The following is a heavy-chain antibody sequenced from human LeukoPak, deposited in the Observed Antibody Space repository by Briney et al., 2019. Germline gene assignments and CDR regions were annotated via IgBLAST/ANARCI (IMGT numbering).Heavy chain of an antibody. CDR2: ISSSSSYI. V-gene: IGHV3-21*01. CDR3: ARGRGYGDQGDAFDI. J-gene: IGHJ3*02. CDR1: GFTLSSYS. D-gene: IGHD4-17*01. Sequence: PGGSLRLSCAASGFTLSSYSMNWVRQAPGKGLEWVSSISSSSSYIYYADSVKGRFTISRDNAKNSLYLQMNSLRAEDTAVYYCARGRGYGDQGDAFDIWGQGTMVTVSS.